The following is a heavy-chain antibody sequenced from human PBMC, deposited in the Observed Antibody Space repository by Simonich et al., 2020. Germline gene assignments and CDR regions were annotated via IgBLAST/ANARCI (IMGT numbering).Heavy chain of an antibody. D-gene: IGHD3-9*01. J-gene: IGHJ4*02. V-gene: IGHV2-26*02. Sequence: QVTLKESGPVLVKPTETLTLTCTVSGFSLSNARMGVGWLHQPPGKALEGLAHIFSNDEKPYSTSLKSRLTISKDTSKSQVVLTMTNMDPVDTATYYCARDYDILTGYYTFDYWGQGTLVTVSS. CDR1: GFSLSNARMG. CDR3: ARDYDILTGYYTFDY. CDR2: IFSNDEK.